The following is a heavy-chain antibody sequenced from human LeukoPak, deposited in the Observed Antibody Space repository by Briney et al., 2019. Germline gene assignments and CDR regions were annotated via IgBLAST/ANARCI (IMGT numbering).Heavy chain of an antibody. V-gene: IGHV1-18*01. Sequence: ASVKVSCKASGYTFISFGFSWVRQAPGQGPEWMRWISGYTGNTNYAQRFQGRVTMTTDTSTSTAYMELRTLRSDDTAVYYCVRDLNSAARSFFDHWGPGTLVTVPS. CDR2: ISGYTGNT. D-gene: IGHD6-6*01. J-gene: IGHJ4*02. CDR3: VRDLNSAARSFFDH. CDR1: GYTFISFG.